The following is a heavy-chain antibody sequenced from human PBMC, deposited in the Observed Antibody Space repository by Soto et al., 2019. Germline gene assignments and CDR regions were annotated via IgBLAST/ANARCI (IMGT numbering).Heavy chain of an antibody. V-gene: IGHV4-59*01. CDR3: ARDNGREQYYDSSGYWYYFDY. D-gene: IGHD3-22*01. Sequence: SETLSLTCVVSGASLSSYYWSWIRQPPGKGLEWIGYIYYSGSTNYNPSLKSRVTISVDTSKNQFSLKLSSVTAADTAVYYCARDNGREQYYDSSGYWYYFDYWGQGTLVTVSS. CDR2: IYYSGST. CDR1: GASLSSYY. J-gene: IGHJ4*02.